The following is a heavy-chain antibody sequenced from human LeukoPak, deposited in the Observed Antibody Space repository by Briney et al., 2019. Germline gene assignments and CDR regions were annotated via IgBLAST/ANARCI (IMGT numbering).Heavy chain of an antibody. J-gene: IGHJ4*02. CDR1: GFTFSRHA. D-gene: IGHD3-10*01. CDR2: ISGGGSST. Sequence: GGSLRLSCAASGFTFSRHAMSWVRQAPGTGLEWVSGISGGGSSTYYADSVKGRFTISRDNSMNTLYLQVDSLRAEDTAVYYCAKADRGWGVITKDWGQGTLVTVSS. CDR3: AKADRGWGVITKD. V-gene: IGHV3-23*01.